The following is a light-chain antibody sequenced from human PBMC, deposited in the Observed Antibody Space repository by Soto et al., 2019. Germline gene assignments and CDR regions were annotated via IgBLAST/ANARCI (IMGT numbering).Light chain of an antibody. CDR3: QQYGGSPLVT. J-gene: IGKJ3*01. CDR2: GAS. V-gene: IGKV3-20*01. CDR1: QSVSSSY. Sequence: EIVLTQSPGTLSLSPGERATLSCRASQSVSSSYLAWYQQKPGQAPRLLIYGASSRATGIPDRFSGSGSGTDFTLTISRLEPEDFAVYYCQQYGGSPLVTFGPGTKVDIK.